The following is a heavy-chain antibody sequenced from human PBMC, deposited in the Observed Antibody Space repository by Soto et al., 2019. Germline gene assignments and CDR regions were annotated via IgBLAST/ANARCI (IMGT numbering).Heavy chain of an antibody. J-gene: IGHJ1*01. CDR3: ARAPPTTVVTYFQH. Sequence: ASVKVSCKASGGTFSSYAISWVRQAPGQGLEWMGGIIPIFGTANYAQKFQGRVTITADKSTSTAYMELSSLRSEDTAVYYCARAPPTTVVTYFQHWGQGTLVTVSS. V-gene: IGHV1-69*06. D-gene: IGHD4-17*01. CDR1: GGTFSSYA. CDR2: IIPIFGTA.